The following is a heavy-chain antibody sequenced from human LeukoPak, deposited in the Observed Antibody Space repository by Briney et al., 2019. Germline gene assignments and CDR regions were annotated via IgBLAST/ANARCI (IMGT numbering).Heavy chain of an antibody. CDR1: GGSFSGYY. Sequence: SETLSLTCAAYGGSFSGYYWSWIRQPPGKGLEWIGEINHSGSTNYNPSLKSRVTISVDTSKNQFSLKLSSVTAADTAVYYCARVESIAARQFDYWGQGTLVTVSS. CDR3: ARVESIAARQFDY. D-gene: IGHD2-15*01. CDR2: INHSGST. V-gene: IGHV4-34*01. J-gene: IGHJ4*02.